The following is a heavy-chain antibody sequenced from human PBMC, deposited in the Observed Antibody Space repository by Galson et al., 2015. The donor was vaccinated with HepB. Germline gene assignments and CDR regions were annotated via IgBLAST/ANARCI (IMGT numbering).Heavy chain of an antibody. CDR1: GFTFSDYY. CDR2: ISSSGSTI. D-gene: IGHD6-19*01. Sequence: SLRLSCAASGFTFSDYYMSWIRQAPGKGLEWVSYISSSGSTIYYADSVKGRFTISRDNAKNSLYLQLNSLRAEDTAVYYCERGRIAVAGTLRVYWGQGTLVTVSS. V-gene: IGHV3-11*01. J-gene: IGHJ4*02. CDR3: ERGRIAVAGTLRVY.